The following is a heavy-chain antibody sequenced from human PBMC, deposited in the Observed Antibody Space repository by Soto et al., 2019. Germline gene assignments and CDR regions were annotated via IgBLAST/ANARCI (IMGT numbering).Heavy chain of an antibody. V-gene: IGHV3-73*02. J-gene: IGHJ4*02. CDR3: TRGSSIAADY. CDR2: IRSKANSYAT. CDR1: GFTFSGSA. D-gene: IGHD6-6*01. Sequence: EVQLVESGGGLVQPGGSLKLSCAASGFTFSGSAMHWVRQASGKGLEWVGRIRSKANSYATAYAASVKGRFTISRDDSKNTAYLQMNSLKTEDTAVYYCTRGSSIAADYWGQGTLVTVSS.